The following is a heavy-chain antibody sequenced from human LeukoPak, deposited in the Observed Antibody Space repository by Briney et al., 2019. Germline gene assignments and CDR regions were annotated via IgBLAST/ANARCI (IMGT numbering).Heavy chain of an antibody. CDR1: GFTFSSYA. D-gene: IGHD5-12*01. CDR2: ISYDGSNK. J-gene: IGHJ4*02. Sequence: GRSLRLSCAASGFTFSSYAMHWVRQAPGKGLEGVAVISYDGSNKYYADSVKGRFTISRDNPKNPLYLQMNSLRAQDTAVYYCARGPDVDILPRLSYLHYWGQGTLVTLSS. CDR3: ARGPDVDILPRLSYLHY. V-gene: IGHV3-30-3*01.